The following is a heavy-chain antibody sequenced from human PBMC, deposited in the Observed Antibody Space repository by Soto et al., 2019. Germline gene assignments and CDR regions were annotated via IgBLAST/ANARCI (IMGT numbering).Heavy chain of an antibody. CDR1: GFTFDDYA. Sequence: EVQLVESGGGLVQPGRSLRLSCAASGFTFDDYAMHWVRQAPGKGLEWVSGISWNSGSIGYADSVKGRFTISRDNAKNSLYLQMNSLRAEDTALYYCAKDIVATTPPYYFDYWGQGTLVTVSS. D-gene: IGHD5-12*01. CDR2: ISWNSGSI. CDR3: AKDIVATTPPYYFDY. J-gene: IGHJ4*02. V-gene: IGHV3-9*01.